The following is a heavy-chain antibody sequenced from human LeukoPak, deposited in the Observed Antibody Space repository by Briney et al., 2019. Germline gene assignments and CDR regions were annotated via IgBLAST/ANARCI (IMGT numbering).Heavy chain of an antibody. D-gene: IGHD3-22*01. V-gene: IGHV1-24*01. CDR1: GYTLTELS. Sequence: ASVKVSCKVSGYTLTELSIHWVRQAPGKGLEWMGGFDPEDGETIYAQKFQGRVTMTEDTSTDTAYMELSSLRSEDTAVYYCATSNYYDSSGYFPFDYWGQGTLATVSS. CDR3: ATSNYYDSSGYFPFDY. CDR2: FDPEDGET. J-gene: IGHJ4*02.